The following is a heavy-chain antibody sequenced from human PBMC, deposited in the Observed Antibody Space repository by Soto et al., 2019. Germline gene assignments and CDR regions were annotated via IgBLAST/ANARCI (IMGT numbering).Heavy chain of an antibody. J-gene: IGHJ4*02. CDR3: ARDSVYGGNPPPFDY. V-gene: IGHV3-21*02. Sequence: EVQLVESGGGLVKPGGSLRLSCAASGFTFSSYSMNWVRQAPGKGLEWVSFISTGSSYIYYADSVKGRFIISRDNAKNSLYLQMNSLRADDTAVYYCARDSVYGGNPPPFDYWGQGTLVTVSS. D-gene: IGHD4-17*01. CDR1: GFTFSSYS. CDR2: ISTGSSYI.